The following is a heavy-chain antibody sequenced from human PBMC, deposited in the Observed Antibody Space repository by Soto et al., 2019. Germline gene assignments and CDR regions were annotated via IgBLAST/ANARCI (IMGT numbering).Heavy chain of an antibody. V-gene: IGHV3-15*07. CDR3: AKSPNPGSATPSYYGMDV. CDR2: IKSKTDGGTT. D-gene: IGHD2-15*01. CDR1: GFTFSNAW. Sequence: SGFTFSNAWMNWVRQAPGKGLEWVGRIKSKTDGGTTDYDAPVKGRITISRDDSKNTLYLQLNSLKTEDTAVYYCAKSPNPGSATPSYYGMDVWGLGTTVTVSS. J-gene: IGHJ6*02.